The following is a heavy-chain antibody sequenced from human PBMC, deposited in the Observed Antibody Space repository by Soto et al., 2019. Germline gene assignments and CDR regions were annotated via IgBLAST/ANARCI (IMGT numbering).Heavy chain of an antibody. CDR3: ARDRGIVATTEGGGEYYYYYGMDV. CDR1: GGSISSYY. J-gene: IGHJ6*02. V-gene: IGHV4-59*01. D-gene: IGHD5-12*01. CDR2: IYYSGST. Sequence: QVQLQESGPGLVKPSETLSLTCTVSGGSISSYYWSWIRQPPGKGLEWIGYIYYSGSTNYNPSLKRRVTISVYTSKNQFSLKLSSVTAADTAVYYCARDRGIVATTEGGGEYYYYYGMDVWGQGTTVTVSS.